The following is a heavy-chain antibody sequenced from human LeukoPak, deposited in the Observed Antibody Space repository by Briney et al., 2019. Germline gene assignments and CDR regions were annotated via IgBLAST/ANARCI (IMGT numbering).Heavy chain of an antibody. CDR3: ARLDSITMIVVPPLGAFDI. V-gene: IGHV5-51*01. CDR2: IYPGDSDT. Sequence: GESLKISCKGSGYSFTSYWIGWVRQMSGKGLEWMGIIYPGDSDTIYSPSFQGQVTISADNSISTAYLQWSSLKASDTAMYYCARLDSITMIVVPPLGAFDIWGQGTMVTVSS. D-gene: IGHD3-22*01. J-gene: IGHJ3*02. CDR1: GYSFTSYW.